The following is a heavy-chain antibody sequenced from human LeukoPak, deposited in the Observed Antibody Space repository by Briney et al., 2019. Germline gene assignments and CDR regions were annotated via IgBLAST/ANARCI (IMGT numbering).Heavy chain of an antibody. Sequence: GGSLRLSCAASGFTFSSCAMNWVRQAPGKGLEWVSVITGSGGSTYYADSVKGRFTISGDNSKNTLSLQMNSLRAEDTAVYYCAKGRLDGMGLLDYWGQGTLVTVSS. V-gene: IGHV3-23*01. CDR2: ITGSGGST. D-gene: IGHD5-24*01. J-gene: IGHJ4*02. CDR1: GFTFSSCA. CDR3: AKGRLDGMGLLDY.